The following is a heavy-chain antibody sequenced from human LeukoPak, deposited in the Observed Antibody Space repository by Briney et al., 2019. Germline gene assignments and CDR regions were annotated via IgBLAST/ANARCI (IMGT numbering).Heavy chain of an antibody. CDR2: INYSGST. V-gene: IGHV4-59*12. Sequence: PSETLSLTCTVSGGSISSYYWSWIRQPPGKGLEWIGYINYSGSTNYNPSLKSRVTISVDTSKNQLSLKLSSVTAADTAVYYCARDRTGAPLDCWGQGTLVTVSS. CDR3: ARDRTGAPLDC. J-gene: IGHJ4*02. D-gene: IGHD3/OR15-3a*01. CDR1: GGSISSYY.